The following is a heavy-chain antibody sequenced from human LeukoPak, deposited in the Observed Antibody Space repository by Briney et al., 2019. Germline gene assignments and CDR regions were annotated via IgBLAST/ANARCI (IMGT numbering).Heavy chain of an antibody. V-gene: IGHV3-30*18. J-gene: IGHJ6*04. Sequence: GGSLRLSCAASGFTFSSYGMHWVRQAPGKGLEWVAVISHDGSSKYYADSVKGRFTISRDNSKNTLYLQMNSLRAEDTAVYYCAKDLRDYYYYYGMDVWGKGTTVTVSS. CDR1: GFTFSSYG. CDR3: AKDLRDYYYYYGMDV. CDR2: ISHDGSSK.